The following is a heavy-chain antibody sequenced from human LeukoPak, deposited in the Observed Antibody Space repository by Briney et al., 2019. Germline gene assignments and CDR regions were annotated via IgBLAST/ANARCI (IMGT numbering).Heavy chain of an antibody. J-gene: IGHJ4*02. D-gene: IGHD2-15*01. CDR3: ARWINCSGGSCSYYFDY. CDR1: GGSFSGYY. Sequence: SETLSLTCAVYGGSFSGYYWSRIRQPPGKGLEWIGEINHSGSTNYNPSLKSRVTISVDTSKNQFSLKLSSVTAADTAVYYCARWINCSGGSCSYYFDYWGQGTLVTVSS. V-gene: IGHV4-34*01. CDR2: INHSGST.